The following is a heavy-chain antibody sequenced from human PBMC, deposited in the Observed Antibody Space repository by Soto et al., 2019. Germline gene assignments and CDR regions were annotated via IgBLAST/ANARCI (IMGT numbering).Heavy chain of an antibody. CDR3: TTDLYVLLWFGDQKRAFDI. Sequence: PGGSLRLSCAASGFTFSNAWMSWVRQAPGKGLEWVGRIKSKTDGGTTDYAAPVKGRFTISRDDSKNTLYLQMNSLKTEDTAVYYCTTDLYVLLWFGDQKRAFDIWGQGTMVTVS. J-gene: IGHJ3*02. V-gene: IGHV3-15*01. D-gene: IGHD3-10*01. CDR1: GFTFSNAW. CDR2: IKSKTDGGTT.